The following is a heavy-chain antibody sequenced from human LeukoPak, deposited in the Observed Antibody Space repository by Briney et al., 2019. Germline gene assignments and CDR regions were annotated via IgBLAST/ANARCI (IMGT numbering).Heavy chain of an antibody. Sequence: GGSLRLSCAASGFTFSSYDMHWVRQATGKGLEWVSAIGTAGDTYYPGSVKGRFTISRENAKNSLYLQMNSLRAGDTAVYYCARGGVGATGEYYFDSWGQGTLVTVSS. CDR2: IGTAGDT. J-gene: IGHJ4*02. D-gene: IGHD1-26*01. CDR1: GFTFSSYD. CDR3: ARGGVGATGEYYFDS. V-gene: IGHV3-13*01.